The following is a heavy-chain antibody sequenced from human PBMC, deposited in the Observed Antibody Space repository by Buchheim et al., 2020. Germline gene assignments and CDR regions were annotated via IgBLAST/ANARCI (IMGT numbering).Heavy chain of an antibody. D-gene: IGHD3-16*02. V-gene: IGHV1-8*01. CDR1: GYTFTSYD. Sequence: QVQLVQSGAEVKKPGASVKVSCKASGYTFTSYDINWVRQATGQGLEWMGWMNPNSGNTGYAQKFQGRVTMTRNTSISTAYIELSSLRSEDTAVYYCARGLTYDYVWGSYRYMAFDIWGQGT. J-gene: IGHJ3*02. CDR3: ARGLTYDYVWGSYRYMAFDI. CDR2: MNPNSGNT.